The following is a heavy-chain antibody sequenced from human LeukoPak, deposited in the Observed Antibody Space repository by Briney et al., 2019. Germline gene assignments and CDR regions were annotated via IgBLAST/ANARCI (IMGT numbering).Heavy chain of an antibody. Sequence: SETLCLTCTVSGGSISSSSYYWGWIRQPPGKGLEWIGSIYYSGSTYYNPSLKSRVTISVDTSKNQFSLKLSSVTAADTAVYYCARDTSIAGFDPWGQGTLVTVSS. CDR1: GGSISSSSYY. D-gene: IGHD6-6*01. J-gene: IGHJ5*02. CDR2: IYYSGST. CDR3: ARDTSIAGFDP. V-gene: IGHV4-39*07.